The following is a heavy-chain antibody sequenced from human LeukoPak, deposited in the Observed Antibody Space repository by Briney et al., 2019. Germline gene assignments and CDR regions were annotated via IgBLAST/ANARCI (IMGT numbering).Heavy chain of an antibody. Sequence: SETLSLTCTVSGASISSNSYYWGWIRQPPGRGLEWIGSIYYSGSTYYNPSLKSRITISVDTSRNQFSLKLSSVTAADTAVYYCATQSYGLFAYWGQGTLVTVSS. J-gene: IGHJ4*02. CDR3: ATQSYGLFAY. CDR1: GASISSNSYY. D-gene: IGHD4-17*01. V-gene: IGHV4-39*01. CDR2: IYYSGST.